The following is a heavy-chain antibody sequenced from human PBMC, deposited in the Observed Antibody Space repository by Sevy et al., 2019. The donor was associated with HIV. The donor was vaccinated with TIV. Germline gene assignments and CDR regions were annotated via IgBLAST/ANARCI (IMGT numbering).Heavy chain of an antibody. V-gene: IGHV4-30-4*01. CDR3: ARAEWIQLWLEGGNWFDP. CDR2: IYYSGST. Sequence: SETLSLTCTVSGGSISSGDYYWSWIRQPPGKGLEWIGYIYYSGSTYYNPSLKSRVTISVDTSKNQFSLKLSSVTAADTAVYYCARAEWIQLWLEGGNWFDPWGQEPWSPSPQ. CDR1: GGSISSGDYY. J-gene: IGHJ5*02. D-gene: IGHD5-18*01.